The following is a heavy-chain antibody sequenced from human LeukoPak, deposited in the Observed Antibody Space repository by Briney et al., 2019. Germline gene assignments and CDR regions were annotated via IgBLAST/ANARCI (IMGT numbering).Heavy chain of an antibody. J-gene: IGHJ4*02. CDR2: ISYDGSNK. V-gene: IGHV3-30*18. Sequence: PGRSLRLSCAASGFTFSSYGMHWVRQAPGKGLEWVAVISYDGSNKYYVDSVKGRFTISRDNSKNTLYLQMNSLRAEDTAVYYCAKELNLDYGGNLEPHWGQGTLVTVSS. D-gene: IGHD4-23*01. CDR3: AKELNLDYGGNLEPH. CDR1: GFTFSSYG.